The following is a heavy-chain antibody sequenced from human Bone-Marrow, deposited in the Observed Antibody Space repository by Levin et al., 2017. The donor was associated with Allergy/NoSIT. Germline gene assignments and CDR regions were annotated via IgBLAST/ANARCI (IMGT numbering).Heavy chain of an antibody. CDR2: IIPIFGTA. D-gene: IGHD5-24*01. CDR1: GGTFSSYA. CDR3: ARDRGDGYTPFDY. V-gene: IGHV1-69*13. J-gene: IGHJ4*02. Sequence: EASVKVSCKASGGTFSSYAISWVRQAPGQGLEWMGGIIPIFGTANYAQKFQGRVTITADESTSTAYMELSSLRSEDTAVYYCARDRGDGYTPFDYWGQGTLVTVSS.